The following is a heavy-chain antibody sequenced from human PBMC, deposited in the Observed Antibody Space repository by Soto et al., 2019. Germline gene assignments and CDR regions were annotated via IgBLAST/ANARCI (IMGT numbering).Heavy chain of an antibody. CDR3: ARREGARLMAIFDY. CDR2: IYYSGST. J-gene: IGHJ4*02. D-gene: IGHD6-25*01. CDR1: GGSISSSSYY. Sequence: SETLSLTCTVSGGSISSSSYYWGWIRQPPGKGLEWIGSIYYSGSTYYNPSLKSRVTISVDTSKNQFSLKLSSVTAADTAVYYCARREGARLMAIFDYWGQGTLVTVSS. V-gene: IGHV4-39*01.